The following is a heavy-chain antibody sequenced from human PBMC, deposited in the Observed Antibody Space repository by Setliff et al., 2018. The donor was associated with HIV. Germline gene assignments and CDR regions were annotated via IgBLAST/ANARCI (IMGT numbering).Heavy chain of an antibody. CDR2: ISNRGSTL. CDR1: GFTFSDYY. CDR3: TRANSSTWYYFDY. D-gene: IGHD6-13*01. J-gene: IGHJ4*02. Sequence: GGSLRLSCAASGFTFSDYYMSWIRQAPGKGLEWVSYISNRGSTLYYADSVKGRFTISRDNAKNSLYLQMNSLRAEDTAVYYCTRANSSTWYYFDYWGQGTLVTVSS. V-gene: IGHV3-11*01.